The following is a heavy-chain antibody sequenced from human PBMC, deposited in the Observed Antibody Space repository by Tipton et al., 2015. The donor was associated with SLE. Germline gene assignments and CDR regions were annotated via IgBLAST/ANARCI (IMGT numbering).Heavy chain of an antibody. CDR2: MNPNSGNT. V-gene: IGHV1-8*01. J-gene: IGHJ4*02. D-gene: IGHD6-13*01. CDR1: GYTFTSFD. CDR3: ANADTAAGTEYFDY. Sequence: QSGAEVKKPGASVKVSCKASGYTFTSFDINWVRQATGQGLEWMGWMNPNSGNTAYAQKFQGRVTMTRDTSISTAYMELSSLRSEDTAVYYCANADTAAGTEYFDYWGQGTLVTVSS.